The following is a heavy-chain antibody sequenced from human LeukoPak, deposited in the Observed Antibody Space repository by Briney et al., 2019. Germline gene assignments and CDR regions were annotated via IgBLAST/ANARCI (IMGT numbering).Heavy chain of an antibody. V-gene: IGHV3-30*18. Sequence: GGSLRLSCVASGFTFSNYGMHWVRQAPGKGLEWLAVIAYDGTNKYYADSVKGRFTISRDYPKNTLFLQMSSLRAEDTAVYYCAKGRYSSTWCSDHWGQGTLVTVSS. CDR1: GFTFSNYG. D-gene: IGHD6-13*01. CDR2: IAYDGTNK. J-gene: IGHJ4*02. CDR3: AKGRYSSTWCSDH.